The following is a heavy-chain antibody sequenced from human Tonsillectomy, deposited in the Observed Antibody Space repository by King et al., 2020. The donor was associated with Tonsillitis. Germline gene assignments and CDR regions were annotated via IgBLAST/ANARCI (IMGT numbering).Heavy chain of an antibody. V-gene: IGHV4-39*01. J-gene: IGHJ4*02. CDR2: IDYSVST. CDR3: ARLLPYDILTGSIDY. D-gene: IGHD3-9*01. CDR1: GGSIRSRSYY. Sequence: QLQESGPGLVKPSETLSLTCTFSGGSIRSRSYYWGWIRQPPGKGLEWIGSIDYSVSTYYNPSLKSRVTISVDTSKNQSSLKLSSVTAADTAVYYCARLLPYDILTGSIDYWGQGTLVTVSS.